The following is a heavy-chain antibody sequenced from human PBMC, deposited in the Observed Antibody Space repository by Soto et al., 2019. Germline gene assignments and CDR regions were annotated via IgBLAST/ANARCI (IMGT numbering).Heavy chain of an antibody. J-gene: IGHJ4*02. D-gene: IGHD3-22*01. CDR2: IYWDDDK. Sequence: QITLKESGPTLVKPTQTLTLTCTFSGFSLSTSGVGVGWIRQPPGKALEWLALIYWDDDKRYSPSLKSRLTITKDTSKHQVVLTMTNMDPVDTATYYCAHRRRYYDSSGYYYLDYWGQGTLVTVSS. CDR3: AHRRRYYDSSGYYYLDY. V-gene: IGHV2-5*02. CDR1: GFSLSTSGVG.